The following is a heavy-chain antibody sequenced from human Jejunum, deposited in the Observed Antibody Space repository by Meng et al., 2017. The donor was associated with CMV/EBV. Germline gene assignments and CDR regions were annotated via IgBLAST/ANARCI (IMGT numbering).Heavy chain of an antibody. CDR2: IRCNGGER. CDR3: TRALDY. V-gene: IGHV3-7*04. J-gene: IGHJ4*02. CDR1: GFKFEDYW. Sequence: SLKISCAASGFKFEDYWRDWVRRAPGRGLKWVANIRCNGGERYYVNSVESRFFIYRDNARNTLYLQMNSLRGDDSAIYYCTRALDYWGQGTPVTVSS.